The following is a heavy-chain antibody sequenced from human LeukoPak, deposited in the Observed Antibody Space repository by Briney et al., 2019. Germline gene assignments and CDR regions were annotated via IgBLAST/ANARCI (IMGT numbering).Heavy chain of an antibody. D-gene: IGHD3-3*02. CDR1: GYTVSDLS. J-gene: IGHJ6*03. CDR3: AASPIPGLPPIFHYHYSYIDV. CDR2: FDPKGGEK. Sequence: ASVKVSCKVSGYTVSDLSLHWVRQAPGKGLEWLGGFDPKGGEKKYPEKVRGRITMTEDSSTDTAYLELSNMRSEDTAIYYCAASPIPGLPPIFHYHYSYIDVWGNGTSVVISS. V-gene: IGHV1-24*01.